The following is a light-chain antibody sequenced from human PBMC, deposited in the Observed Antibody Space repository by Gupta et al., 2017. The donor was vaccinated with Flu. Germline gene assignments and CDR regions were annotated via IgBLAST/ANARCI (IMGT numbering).Light chain of an antibody. J-gene: IGLJ1*01. Sequence: QLVLTQSPSASASLGASVKLTCTLSSGHSSYAIAWHQQQPEKGPRYLMKLNSDGSHSKGDGIPDRFSGSSSGAERYLTVSSHQSEDEADYYCQTWGTGIHVFGTGTKVTVL. CDR3: QTWGTGIHV. V-gene: IGLV4-69*01. CDR2: LNSDGSH. CDR1: SGHSSYA.